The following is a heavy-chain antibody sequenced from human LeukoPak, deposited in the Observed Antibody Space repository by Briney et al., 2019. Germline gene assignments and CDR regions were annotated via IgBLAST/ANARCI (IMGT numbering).Heavy chain of an antibody. CDR2: IYYSGST. V-gene: IGHV4-59*01. Sequence: SETLSLTCTVSGGSISSYYWSWIRQPPGKGLEWIGYIYYSGSTNYNPSLKSRVTISVDTSKNQFSLKLSSVTAADTAVYYCARDGIAASYFGSTTSHLTYFDDWGQGALVTVSS. CDR3: ARDGIAASYFGSTTSHLTYFDD. CDR1: GGSISSYY. D-gene: IGHD3-10*01. J-gene: IGHJ4*02.